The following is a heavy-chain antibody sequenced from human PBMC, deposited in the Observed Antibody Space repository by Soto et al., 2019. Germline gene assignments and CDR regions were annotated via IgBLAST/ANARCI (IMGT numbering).Heavy chain of an antibody. D-gene: IGHD6-13*01. Sequence: EVPRLDSGGGLVQPGGSLRLSCAASGFTFSSYAMNWVRQAPGKGLEGVSVISGSGDSTYYADSVKGRFTISRDNSKNTLYLQMNSLRTEDTAVYYCARRGPGTYFDYWGQGTLVTVSS. V-gene: IGHV3-23*01. J-gene: IGHJ4*02. CDR3: ARRGPGTYFDY. CDR1: GFTFSSYA. CDR2: ISGSGDST.